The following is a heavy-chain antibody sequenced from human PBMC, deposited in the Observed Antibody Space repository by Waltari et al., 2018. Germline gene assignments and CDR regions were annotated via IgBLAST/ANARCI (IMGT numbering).Heavy chain of an antibody. CDR1: GGSFSGYY. J-gene: IGHJ4*02. CDR3: ASSGYSSGWYNY. D-gene: IGHD6-19*01. V-gene: IGHV4-34*01. CDR2: INHSGST. Sequence: QVQLQQWGAGLLKPSETLSLTCAVYGGSFSGYYWSWIRQPPGKGLEWIGEINHSGSTNYNPSLKSRVTISVDTSKNQFSLKLSSVTAADTAVYYCASSGYSSGWYNYWGQGTLVTVSS.